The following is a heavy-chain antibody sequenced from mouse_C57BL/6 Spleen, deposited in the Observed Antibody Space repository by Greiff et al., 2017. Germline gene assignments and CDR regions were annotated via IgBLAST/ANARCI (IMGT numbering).Heavy chain of an antibody. Sequence: EVKVEESGGGLVKPGGSLKLSCAASGFTFSSYAMSWVRQTPEKRLGWVATISDGGSYTYYPDNVKGRFTISRDNAKNNLYLQMSHLKSEDTAMYYCASTAQATDFDYWGQGTSLTVSS. CDR2: ISDGGSYT. V-gene: IGHV5-4*03. D-gene: IGHD3-2*02. CDR1: GFTFSSYA. CDR3: ASTAQATDFDY. J-gene: IGHJ2*02.